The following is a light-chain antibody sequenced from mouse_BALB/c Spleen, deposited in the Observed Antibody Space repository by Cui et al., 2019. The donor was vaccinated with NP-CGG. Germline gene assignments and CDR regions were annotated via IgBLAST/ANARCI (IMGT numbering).Light chain of an antibody. V-gene: IGLV1*01. Sequence: QAVVPQEFPPTTSPGETVTLTCRSSTGAVTTSNYANWVQEKPDHLFTGLIGGTNNRAPGVPARFSGSLIGDKAALTITGAQTEDEAIYFCALWYSTHWVFGGGTKLTVL. J-gene: IGLJ1*01. CDR3: ALWYSTHWV. CDR2: GTN. CDR1: TGAVTTSNY.